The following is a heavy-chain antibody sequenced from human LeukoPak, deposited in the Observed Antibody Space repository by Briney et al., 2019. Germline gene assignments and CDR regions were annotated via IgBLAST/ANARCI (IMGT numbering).Heavy chain of an antibody. Sequence: QPGGSLRLSCAASGFTFSSYSMNWVRQAPGKGLEWVSYISSSSSTIYYADSVKGRFTISRDNAKNSLYLQMNSLRAEDTAVYYCARDAGITGTTDLDYWGHGTLVTVSS. D-gene: IGHD1-14*01. CDR1: GFTFSSYS. V-gene: IGHV3-48*04. CDR2: ISSSSSTI. J-gene: IGHJ4*01. CDR3: ARDAGITGTTDLDY.